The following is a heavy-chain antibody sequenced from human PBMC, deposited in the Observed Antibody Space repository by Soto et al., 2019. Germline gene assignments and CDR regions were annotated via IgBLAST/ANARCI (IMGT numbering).Heavy chain of an antibody. CDR1: RFTFSSYA. Sequence: EVQLLESGGGLVQPGGSLRLSCAASRFTFSSYAMSWVRQAPGKGLEWVSGISGSGGRTYYADSVKGRFTISRDNSKNTLYLQMNSLRAEDTAVYYCAKEYCGGDCPPSHFDYWGQGTLVTVSS. J-gene: IGHJ4*02. CDR3: AKEYCGGDCPPSHFDY. D-gene: IGHD2-21*02. CDR2: ISGSGGRT. V-gene: IGHV3-23*01.